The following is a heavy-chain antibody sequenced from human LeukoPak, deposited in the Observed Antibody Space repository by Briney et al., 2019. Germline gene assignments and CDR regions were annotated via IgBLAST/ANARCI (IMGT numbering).Heavy chain of an antibody. D-gene: IGHD6-13*01. Sequence: GGSLRLSCAASGFTFSSYAMHWVRQAPGKGLEWVAVISYDGSNKYYADSVKGRFTISRDISKNTLYMQMNSLRAEDTAVYYCARVKWKGIAAAGTLNYWGQGTLVTVSS. J-gene: IGHJ4*02. CDR2: ISYDGSNK. CDR1: GFTFSSYA. CDR3: ARVKWKGIAAAGTLNY. V-gene: IGHV3-30*04.